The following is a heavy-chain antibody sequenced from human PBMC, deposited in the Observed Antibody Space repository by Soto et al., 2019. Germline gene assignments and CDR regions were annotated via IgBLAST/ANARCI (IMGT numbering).Heavy chain of an antibody. CDR2: IIPIFGTA. CDR3: ARGSTAPIFGVVIINSGYYYGMDV. J-gene: IGHJ6*02. V-gene: IGHV1-69*13. D-gene: IGHD3-3*01. Sequence: GASVKVSCKASGGTFSSYAISWVRQAPGQGLERMGGIIPIFGTANYAQKFQGRVTITADESTSTAYMELSSLRSEDTAVYYCARGSTAPIFGVVIINSGYYYGMDVWGQGTTVTVSS. CDR1: GGTFSSYA.